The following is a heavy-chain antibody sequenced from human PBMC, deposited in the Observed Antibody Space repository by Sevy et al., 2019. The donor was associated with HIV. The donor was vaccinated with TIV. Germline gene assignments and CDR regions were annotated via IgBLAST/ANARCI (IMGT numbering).Heavy chain of an antibody. CDR2: IYYSGST. CDR3: ARGSSYGYGGLYYYYYMDV. V-gene: IGHV4-59*08. J-gene: IGHJ6*03. CDR1: GGSISSYY. Sequence: SETLSLTCTVSGGSISSYYWSWIRQPPGKGLEWIGYIYYSGSTNYNPSLKSRVTISVDTSKNQFSLKLSSVTAADTAVYYCARGSSYGYGGLYYYYYMDVWGKGTTVTVSS. D-gene: IGHD5-18*01.